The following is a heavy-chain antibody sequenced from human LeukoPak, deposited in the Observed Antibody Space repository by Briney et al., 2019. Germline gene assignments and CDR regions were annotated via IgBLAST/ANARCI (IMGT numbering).Heavy chain of an antibody. CDR3: ARAFWSGYYQSDY. CDR2: INPNSGGT. CDR1: GCTFTRYY. J-gene: IGHJ4*02. V-gene: IGHV1-2*02. Sequence: AAVKVSCKACGCTFTRYYMQGVRQAAGRGREGVGLINPNSGGTNYAQKFQGRLTMTRDTYISTAYMELSRLRSDDTAVYYCARAFWSGYYQSDYRGQGTLVTVSS. D-gene: IGHD3-3*01.